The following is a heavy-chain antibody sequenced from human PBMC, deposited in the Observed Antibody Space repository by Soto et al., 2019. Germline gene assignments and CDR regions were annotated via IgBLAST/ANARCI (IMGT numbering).Heavy chain of an antibody. Sequence: QVQLVESGGGVVQPGRSLRLSCAASGFTFSSYAMHWVRQAPGKGLEWVAVISYDGSNKYYADSVKGRFTISRDNSKNTLYLQMNSLRAEDTAVYYCARELVGEDYYYYYGMDVWVQGTTVTVSS. V-gene: IGHV3-30-3*01. D-gene: IGHD3-10*01. CDR1: GFTFSSYA. CDR3: ARELVGEDYYYYYGMDV. CDR2: ISYDGSNK. J-gene: IGHJ6*02.